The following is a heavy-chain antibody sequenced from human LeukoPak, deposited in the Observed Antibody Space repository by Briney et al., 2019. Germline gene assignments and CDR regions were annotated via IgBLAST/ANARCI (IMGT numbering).Heavy chain of an antibody. CDR2: INHSGST. D-gene: IGHD3-22*01. Sequence: SETLSLTCAVYGGPFSGYYWSWIRQPPGKGLKWIGEINHSGSTNYNPSFKSRVTISVDTSKNQFSLKLSSVTAADTAVYYWARGEFGYYYDSRAYTAFDYWGQGTLVTVSS. J-gene: IGHJ4*02. V-gene: IGHV4-34*01. CDR1: GGPFSGYY. CDR3: ARGEFGYYYDSRAYTAFDY.